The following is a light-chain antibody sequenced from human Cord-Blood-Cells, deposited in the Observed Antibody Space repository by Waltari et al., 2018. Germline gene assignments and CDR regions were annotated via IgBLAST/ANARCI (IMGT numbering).Light chain of an antibody. V-gene: IGKV3-11*01. CDR3: QQRSNWPIT. CDR2: DAS. CDR1: QSVSSY. Sequence: EIVLTQSPATLSLSPGERATLSCRASQSVSSYLAWYQQKPGQAPRLLIYDASNRATGIPARFSGSWSRTDFTLTISSLEPEDFAVYYCQQRSNWPITFCQGTRLEIK. J-gene: IGKJ5*01.